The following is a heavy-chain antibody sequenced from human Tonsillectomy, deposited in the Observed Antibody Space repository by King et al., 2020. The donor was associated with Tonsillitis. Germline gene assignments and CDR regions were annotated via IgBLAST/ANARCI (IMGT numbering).Heavy chain of an antibody. J-gene: IGHJ4*01. V-gene: IGHV3-43*01. CDR2: ISWDGGST. CDR3: AKEPGGATTGDYFDY. D-gene: IGHD1-26*01. Sequence: MHWVRQAPGKGLEWVSLISWDGGSTYYADSVKGRLTISRDNSKNSLYLKMNSLRPEDTALYSGAKEPGGATTGDYFDYWGHGTLVTVSS.